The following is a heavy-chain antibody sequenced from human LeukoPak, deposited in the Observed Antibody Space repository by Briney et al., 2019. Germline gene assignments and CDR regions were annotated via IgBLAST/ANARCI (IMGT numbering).Heavy chain of an antibody. J-gene: IGHJ4*02. CDR1: GGSISNTRYY. V-gene: IGHV4-39*07. CDR2: IYYSGST. D-gene: IGHD3-10*01. CDR3: ARDLIRFYGSGSAFDY. Sequence: SETLSLTCIVSGGSISNTRYYWGWIRQPPGKGLEWIGSIYYSGSTYYNPSLKSRVTISVDTSKNLFSLKVDSVTAADTAVYYCARDLIRFYGSGSAFDYWGQGLLVTVSS.